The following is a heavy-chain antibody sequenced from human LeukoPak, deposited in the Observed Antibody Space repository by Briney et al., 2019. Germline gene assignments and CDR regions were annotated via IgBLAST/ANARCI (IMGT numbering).Heavy chain of an antibody. CDR1: GYTFTSYG. Sequence: ASVKVSCKGSGYTFTSYGISWVRQAPGQGLGGMGWISAYNGNTNYAQKLQGRVTMTTDTSTSTAYMELRSLRSDDTAVYYCARDWIRNIVVVPAASAWFDPWGQGTLVTVSS. CDR3: ARDWIRNIVVVPAASAWFDP. D-gene: IGHD2-2*01. V-gene: IGHV1-18*01. CDR2: ISAYNGNT. J-gene: IGHJ5*02.